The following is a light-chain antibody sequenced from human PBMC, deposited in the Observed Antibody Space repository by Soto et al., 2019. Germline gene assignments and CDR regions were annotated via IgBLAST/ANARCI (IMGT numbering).Light chain of an antibody. V-gene: IGKV3-20*01. Sequence: EIVFTQSPGTRSLSPGERATLSCRASQSVSSSYLAWHQQKPGQAPRLLISAASSRATGIPDRFSGSGSGTDFTLTISRLEPEDFAVYYCQQYGTSPFTFGPGTKVDI. J-gene: IGKJ3*01. CDR2: AAS. CDR3: QQYGTSPFT. CDR1: QSVSSSY.